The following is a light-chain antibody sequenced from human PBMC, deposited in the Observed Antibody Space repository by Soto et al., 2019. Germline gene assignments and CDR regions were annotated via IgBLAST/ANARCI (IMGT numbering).Light chain of an antibody. CDR3: QQFSSYPLT. Sequence: EIVLTHSPGTLSLSPGEIATLSCGASQSVSSSYLAWYQQKPGQAPRLLIYGASSRATGIPDRFSGSGSGTDFTLTISRLEPEDFAVYYCQQFSSYPLTFGGGTKVDIK. CDR2: GAS. J-gene: IGKJ4*01. V-gene: IGKV3-20*01. CDR1: QSVSSSY.